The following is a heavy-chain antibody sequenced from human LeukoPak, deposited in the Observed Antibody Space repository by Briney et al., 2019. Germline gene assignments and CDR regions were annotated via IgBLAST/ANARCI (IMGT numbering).Heavy chain of an antibody. CDR3: TRSFPGIVGAADF. D-gene: IGHD1-26*01. J-gene: IGHJ4*02. CDR2: INHSGST. CDR1: GASINSYY. Sequence: SETLSLTCTVSGASINSYYWSWIRQPPGKGLEWIGEINHSGSTNYNPSLKSRVTISVDTSKNQFSLKLTSVTAADTGVYYCTRSFPGIVGAADFWGQGTLVTVSS. V-gene: IGHV4-34*01.